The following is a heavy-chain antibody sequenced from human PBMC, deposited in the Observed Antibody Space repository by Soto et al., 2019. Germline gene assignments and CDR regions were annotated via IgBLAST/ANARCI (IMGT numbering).Heavy chain of an antibody. D-gene: IGHD3-10*01. J-gene: IGHJ6*03. CDR2: IYYSGST. CDR3: ARDRGYYGSGSYPGYYYYYMDV. CDR1: GGSISSGGYY. Sequence: SETLSLTCTVSGGSISSGGYYWSWIRQHPGKGLEWIGYIYYSGSTYYNPSLKSRVTISVDTSKNQFSLKLSSVTAADTAVYYCARDRGYYGSGSYPGYYYYYMDVWGKGTTVTVSS. V-gene: IGHV4-31*03.